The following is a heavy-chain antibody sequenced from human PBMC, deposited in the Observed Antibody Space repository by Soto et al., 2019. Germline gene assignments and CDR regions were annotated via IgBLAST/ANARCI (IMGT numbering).Heavy chain of an antibody. Sequence: GGSLRLSCAASGFTFSSYSMNWVRQAPGKGLEWVSSISSSSSYIYYADSVKGRFTISRDNAKNSLYLQMNSLRAEDTAVYYCARAPGYCTNGVCYHYGMDVWGQRTTVTVSS. CDR2: ISSSSSYI. CDR3: ARAPGYCTNGVCYHYGMDV. D-gene: IGHD2-8*01. CDR1: GFTFSSYS. J-gene: IGHJ6*02. V-gene: IGHV3-21*01.